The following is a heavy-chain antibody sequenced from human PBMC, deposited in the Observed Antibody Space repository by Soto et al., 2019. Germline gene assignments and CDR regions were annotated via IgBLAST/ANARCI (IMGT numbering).Heavy chain of an antibody. D-gene: IGHD3-22*01. J-gene: IGHJ5*02. V-gene: IGHV4-39*01. CDR1: GGSITSSSDY. Sequence: QLQLQESGPGLVKPSETLSLTCTVSGGSITSSSDYWGWIRQPPGKGLEWIATIYYGGRTYYSPSLKSRATISVDTSKNQFSLKLSSVTAADTAVYYCASRSYYHDTGRVPSWGQGTLVTVSS. CDR2: IYYGGRT. CDR3: ASRSYYHDTGRVPS.